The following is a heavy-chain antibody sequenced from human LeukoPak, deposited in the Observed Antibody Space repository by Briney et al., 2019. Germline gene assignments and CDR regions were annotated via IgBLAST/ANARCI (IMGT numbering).Heavy chain of an antibody. J-gene: IGHJ4*02. V-gene: IGHV1-2*02. Sequence: ASVKVSCKASGYTFTGYYLHWVRHAPGQGLEWMGWMNPNSGGTNYAQKFQGRVTMTRDTSISTAYMELRRLRSDDTAVYHCARVLNGWEQQAIDFWGQGTLVTVSS. D-gene: IGHD1-26*01. CDR1: GYTFTGYY. CDR2: MNPNSGGT. CDR3: ARVLNGWEQQAIDF.